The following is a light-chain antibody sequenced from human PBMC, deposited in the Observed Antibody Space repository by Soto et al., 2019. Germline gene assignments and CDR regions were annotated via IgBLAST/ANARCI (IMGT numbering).Light chain of an antibody. CDR3: QHHNSYPWT. CDR2: DAA. CDR1: QTIRRW. J-gene: IGKJ1*01. Sequence: DIEMTQSPSTLSASVGDRVTITCRASQTIRRWLAWYQQRPGKAPKVLIYDAATLESGVPARFSGSGSETEFPLTISSVQPEDSATYYCQHHNSYPWTFGQGTKVEIK. V-gene: IGKV1-5*01.